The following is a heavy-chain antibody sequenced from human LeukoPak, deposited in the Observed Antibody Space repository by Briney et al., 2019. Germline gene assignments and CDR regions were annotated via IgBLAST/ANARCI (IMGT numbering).Heavy chain of an antibody. J-gene: IGHJ4*02. CDR3: ARERRPYCSSTSCYSMFVDY. CDR1: GGSFSGPY. V-gene: IGHV4-34*01. CDR2: INHSGSS. D-gene: IGHD2-2*01. Sequence: SETLSLTCNVYGGSFSGPYWTWIRQSPGKGLEWIGEINHSGSSDYNPSLESRVTISVDTSKNQFSLKLSSVTAADTAVYYCARERRPYCSSTSCYSMFVDYWGQGTLVTVSS.